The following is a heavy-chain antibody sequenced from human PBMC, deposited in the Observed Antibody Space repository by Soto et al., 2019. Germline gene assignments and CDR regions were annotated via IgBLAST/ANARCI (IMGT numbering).Heavy chain of an antibody. CDR1: GGSISSSSYY. Sequence: SETLSLTCTVSGGSISSSSYYWGWIRQPPGKGLEWIGSIYYSGSTYYSPSLKSRVTISVDTSKNQFSLKVGSVTAADTAVYYCARHDNTVTTPGNDYWGQGTLVTVSS. V-gene: IGHV4-39*01. J-gene: IGHJ4*02. CDR2: IYYSGST. CDR3: ARHDNTVTTPGNDY. D-gene: IGHD4-17*01.